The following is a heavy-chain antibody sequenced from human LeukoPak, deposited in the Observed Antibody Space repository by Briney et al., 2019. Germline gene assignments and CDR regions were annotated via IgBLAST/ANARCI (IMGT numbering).Heavy chain of an antibody. CDR1: GFTFDDYA. J-gene: IGHJ4*02. CDR3: AKDIGRWLQLPGLDY. V-gene: IGHV3-9*03. Sequence: GGSLRLSCAASGFTFDDYAMHWVRQAPGKGLEWVSGISWNSGSIGYADSVKGRFTISRDNAKNSLYLQMNSLRAEDMALYYCAKDIGRWLQLPGLDYWGQGTLVTVSS. CDR2: ISWNSGSI. D-gene: IGHD5-24*01.